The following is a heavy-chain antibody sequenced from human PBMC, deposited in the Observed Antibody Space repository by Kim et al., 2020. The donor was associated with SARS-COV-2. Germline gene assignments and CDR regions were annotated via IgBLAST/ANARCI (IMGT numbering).Heavy chain of an antibody. J-gene: IGHJ4*02. V-gene: IGHV5-51*01. Sequence: YSPSFQGQVTISADKSISTAYLQWSSLKASDTAMYYCASSIRYFDWYTFDYWGQGTLVTVSS. CDR3: ASSIRYFDWYTFDY. D-gene: IGHD3-9*01.